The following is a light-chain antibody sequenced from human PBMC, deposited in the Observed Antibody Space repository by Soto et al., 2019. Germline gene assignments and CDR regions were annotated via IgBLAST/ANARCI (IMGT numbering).Light chain of an antibody. Sequence: QSVLTQPPSASETPGQRVTISCSGSSSNIGSDSVYWYQHLPGTAPKLLIYSNNQRPSGVPDRFSGSKSATSASLAISGLRSEDEGDYYCATWDDTLSGPVFGGGTKLTVL. CDR3: ATWDDTLSGPV. CDR1: SSNIGSDS. CDR2: SNN. J-gene: IGLJ3*02. V-gene: IGLV1-47*02.